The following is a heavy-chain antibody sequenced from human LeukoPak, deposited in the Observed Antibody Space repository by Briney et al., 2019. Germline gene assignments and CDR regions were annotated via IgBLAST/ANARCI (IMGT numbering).Heavy chain of an antibody. CDR3: ARVGIVGALGAFDI. CDR2: IYYSGST. J-gene: IGHJ3*02. D-gene: IGHD1-26*01. CDR1: GGSINSYY. Sequence: SETLSLTCTVSGGSINSYYWSWIRQPPGKGLEWIGYIYYSGSTNYNPSLKSRVTISVDTSKNQFSLKLSSVTAADTAVYYCARVGIVGALGAFDIWGQGTMVTVSS. V-gene: IGHV4-59*01.